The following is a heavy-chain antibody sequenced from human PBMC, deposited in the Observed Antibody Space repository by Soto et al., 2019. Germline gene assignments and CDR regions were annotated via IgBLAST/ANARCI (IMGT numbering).Heavy chain of an antibody. V-gene: IGHV1-69*13. CDR2: IIPIFGTA. CDR1: GGTFSSYA. J-gene: IGHJ6*02. CDR3: AKLEGSTAMVTYYYYGMDV. Sequence: SVKVSCKASGGTFSSYAISWVRQAPGQGLEWMGGIIPIFGTANYAQKFQGRVTITADESTSTAYMELSSLRAEDTAVYYCAKLEGSTAMVTYYYYGMDVWGQGTTVTAP. D-gene: IGHD5-18*01.